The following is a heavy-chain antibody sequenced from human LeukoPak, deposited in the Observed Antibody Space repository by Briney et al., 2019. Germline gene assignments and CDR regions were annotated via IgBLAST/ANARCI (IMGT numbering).Heavy chain of an antibody. J-gene: IGHJ4*02. CDR3: ARVSRYRPN. CDR2: ISEDGDND. Sequence: GGSLRLSCSVSGFTFKACRMHWVRQAPGKGLEWVAFISEDGDNDSYADSVKGRFTISRDNYENTLHLQMNSLRSEDTAVYYCARVSRYRPNWGQGTLVTVSS. D-gene: IGHD3-16*02. CDR1: GFTFKACR. V-gene: IGHV3-30*03.